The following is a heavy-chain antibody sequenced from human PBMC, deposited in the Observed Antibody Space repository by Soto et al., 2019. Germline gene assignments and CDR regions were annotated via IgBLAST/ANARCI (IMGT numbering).Heavy chain of an antibody. J-gene: IGHJ5*02. V-gene: IGHV4-31*03. Sequence: TLSLTCTVSGGSISSGGYYWSWIRQHPGKGLEWIGYIYYSGSTYYNPSLKSRVTISVDTSKNQFSLKLSSVTAADTAVYYCARDLGGYSYGNGRNWFDPWGQGTLVTVSS. CDR3: ARDLGGYSYGNGRNWFDP. CDR1: GGSISSGGYY. CDR2: IYYSGST. D-gene: IGHD5-18*01.